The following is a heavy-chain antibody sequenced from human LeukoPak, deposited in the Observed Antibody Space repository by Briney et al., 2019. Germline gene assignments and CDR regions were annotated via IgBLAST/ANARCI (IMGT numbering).Heavy chain of an antibody. CDR3: ARGGVTIFGVVPYYYYYMDV. D-gene: IGHD3-3*01. CDR2: ISAYNGNT. V-gene: IGHV1-18*01. J-gene: IGHJ6*03. CDR1: GYTFTSYG. Sequence: ASVKVSCKASGYTFTSYGISWVRQAPGQGLEWMGWISAYNGNTNYAQKLQGRVKMTTDTSTSTAYMELRSLRSDDTAVYYCARGGVTIFGVVPYYYYYMDVWGKGTTVTVSS.